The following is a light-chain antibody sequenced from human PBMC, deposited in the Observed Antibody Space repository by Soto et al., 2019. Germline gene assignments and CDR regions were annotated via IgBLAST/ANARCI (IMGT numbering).Light chain of an antibody. CDR3: QQYGSSQGT. V-gene: IGKV3-20*01. J-gene: IGKJ1*01. Sequence: FTRSPGTLSSPPRERTTLACRTSQSVSSSYLAWYQQKPGQAPRLLIYGASSRATGIPDRFSGSESRTDFTLTISRLEPEDFAVYYCQQYGSSQGTFGQGTRWIS. CDR2: GAS. CDR1: QSVSSSY.